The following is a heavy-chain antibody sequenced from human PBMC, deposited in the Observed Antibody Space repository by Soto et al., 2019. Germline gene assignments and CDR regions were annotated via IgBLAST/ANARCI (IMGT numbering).Heavy chain of an antibody. J-gene: IGHJ6*02. V-gene: IGHV6-1*01. CDR3: ARAPYYYDSSGYLGLYYYYYGMDV. CDR1: GDSVSSNSAA. CDR2: TYYRSKWYN. D-gene: IGHD3-22*01. Sequence: SQTLSLTCAISGDSVSSNSAAWNWIRQSPSKGLEWLGRTYYRSKWYNDYAVSVKSRITINPDTSKNQFSLQLKSVTPEDTAVYYCARAPYYYDSSGYLGLYYYYYGMDVWGQGTTVTVSS.